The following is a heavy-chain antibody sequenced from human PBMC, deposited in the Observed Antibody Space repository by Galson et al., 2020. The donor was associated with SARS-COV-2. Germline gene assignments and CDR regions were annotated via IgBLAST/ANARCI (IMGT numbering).Heavy chain of an antibody. CDR3: ARLGVVVVAATDYYYGMHV. D-gene: IGHD2-15*01. Sequence: SETLSLTCTVSGGSISSSSYYWGWIRQPPGKGLEWIGSIYYTGSTYYHPSLKCRLTISVDTSKNQFSLKLSSVTAADTAVYYCARLGVVVVAATDYYYGMHVWCQGTTVTVSS. V-gene: IGHV4-39*01. J-gene: IGHJ6*02. CDR2: IYYTGST. CDR1: GGSISSSSYY.